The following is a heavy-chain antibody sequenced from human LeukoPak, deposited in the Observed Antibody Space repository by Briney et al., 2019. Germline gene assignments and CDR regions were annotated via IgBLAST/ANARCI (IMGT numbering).Heavy chain of an antibody. J-gene: IGHJ4*02. D-gene: IGHD7-27*01. V-gene: IGHV3-21*01. CDR1: GFTFSSNK. Sequence: GGSLRLSCVASGFTFSSNKMDWVRQAPGKGLEWVSSISTASTYRYYAKSVRGRFTISRDNTKNSLYLQMNSLRAEDTAIYYCARERDLTGDPLDCWGQGTLVTVSS. CDR2: ISTASTYR. CDR3: ARERDLTGDPLDC.